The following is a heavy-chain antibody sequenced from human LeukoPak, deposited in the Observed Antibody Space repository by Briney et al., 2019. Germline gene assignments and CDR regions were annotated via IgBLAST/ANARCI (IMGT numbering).Heavy chain of an antibody. V-gene: IGHV1-18*01. CDR1: GYTFTSYG. D-gene: IGHD7-27*01. Sequence: VASVKVSCKASGYTFTSYGISWVRQAPGQGVEWMGWISAYNGNTNYAQKLQGRVTMTTDTSTSTAYMELRSLRSDDTAVYYCAREDGDPAGYYFDYWGQGTLVTVSS. CDR2: ISAYNGNT. CDR3: AREDGDPAGYYFDY. J-gene: IGHJ4*02.